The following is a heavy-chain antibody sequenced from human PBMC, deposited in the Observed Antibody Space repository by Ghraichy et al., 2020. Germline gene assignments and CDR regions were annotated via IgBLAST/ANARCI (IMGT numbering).Heavy chain of an antibody. CDR3: VKDWGNYGSGSYDYFDY. CDR1: GFSFSNFA. CDR2: ITGRSDTT. V-gene: IGHV3-23*01. D-gene: IGHD3-10*01. Sequence: GGSLRLSCADSGFSFSNFAMTWVRQAPGKGLEWVSTITGRSDTTYYADSVKGRFTISRDNSRSTLYVQMSSLRADDTAIYYCVKDWGNYGSGSYDYFDYWGQGTLVTVSS. J-gene: IGHJ4*02.